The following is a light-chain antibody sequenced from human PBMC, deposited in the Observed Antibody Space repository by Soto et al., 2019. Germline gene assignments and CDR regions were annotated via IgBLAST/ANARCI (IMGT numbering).Light chain of an antibody. CDR2: AAS. V-gene: IGKV3-20*01. CDR1: QSISSTY. Sequence: EIVLTQSPGTLSLSPGERATLSCRASQSISSTYLAWYRQKPGLAPRRLIYAASSRATGIPDRFSGSGSGTDFTLTISRLEPEDFAVYYSQQYYASSWTFGQGTRVEIK. J-gene: IGKJ1*01. CDR3: QQYYASSWT.